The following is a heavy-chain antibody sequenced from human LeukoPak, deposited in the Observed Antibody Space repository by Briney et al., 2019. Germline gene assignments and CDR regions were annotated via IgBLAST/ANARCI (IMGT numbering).Heavy chain of an antibody. CDR1: GYTFTSYY. J-gene: IGHJ4*02. Sequence: ASVKVSCKASGYTFTSYYMHWVRQAPGQGLEWMGGIIPIFGTANYAQKFQGRVTITADESTSTAYMELSSLRSEDTAVYYCARVELWSHYFDYWGQGTLVTVSS. D-gene: IGHD5-18*01. CDR2: IIPIFGTA. CDR3: ARVELWSHYFDY. V-gene: IGHV1-69*13.